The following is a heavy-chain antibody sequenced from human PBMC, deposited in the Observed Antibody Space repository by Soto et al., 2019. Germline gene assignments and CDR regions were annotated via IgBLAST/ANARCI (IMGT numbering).Heavy chain of an antibody. V-gene: IGHV1-18*01. CDR2: ISAFNGQT. J-gene: IGHJ5*02. CDR1: GYSFSAYG. D-gene: IGHD3-22*01. CDR3: ARDRSHYDSKDL. Sequence: GSSVMVSRRCSGYSFSAYGLSWVRQAPGQGLEWMDWISAFNGQTKSAQKLQGGVSMTTDTSTSPGYREMRTLISDDTAAYYCARDRSHYDSKDLWGQGTLVTVSS.